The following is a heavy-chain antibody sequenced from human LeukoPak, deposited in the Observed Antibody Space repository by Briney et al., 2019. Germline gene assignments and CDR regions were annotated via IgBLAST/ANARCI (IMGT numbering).Heavy chain of an antibody. V-gene: IGHV3-7*01. Sequence: GGSLRLSCAASGFTFSSYAMSWVRQAPGKGLEWVANIKQDGSEKYYVDSVKGRFTISRDNAKNSLYLQMNSLRAEDTAVYYCARARVTMVRGVIITTRFDYWGQGTLVTVSS. D-gene: IGHD3-10*01. CDR3: ARARVTMVRGVIITTRFDY. CDR1: GFTFSSYA. J-gene: IGHJ4*02. CDR2: IKQDGSEK.